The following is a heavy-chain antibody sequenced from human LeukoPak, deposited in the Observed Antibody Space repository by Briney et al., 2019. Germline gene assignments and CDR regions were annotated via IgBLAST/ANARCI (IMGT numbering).Heavy chain of an antibody. Sequence: GGSLRLSCAAPGFTFSTFWMHWVRQAPGKGLMWVSQINNDGSDTKYADSVKGRFTISRDNAKNTLYLQMNSLSAEDTAVYYCARDPLLWELPSDFWGQGTLVTVSS. V-gene: IGHV3-74*03. D-gene: IGHD1-26*01. CDR2: INNDGSDT. CDR3: ARDPLLWELPSDF. J-gene: IGHJ4*02. CDR1: GFTFSTFW.